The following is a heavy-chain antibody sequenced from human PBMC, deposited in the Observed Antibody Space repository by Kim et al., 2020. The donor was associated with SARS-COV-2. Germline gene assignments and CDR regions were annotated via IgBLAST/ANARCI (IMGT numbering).Heavy chain of an antibody. Sequence: SVKVSCKASGGTFSSYAISWVRQAPGQGLEWMGGIIPIFGTANYAQKFQGRVTITADESTSTAYMELSSLRSEDTAVYYCATGVDIVATTHFDYWGQGTLVTVSS. CDR1: GGTFSSYA. D-gene: IGHD5-12*01. J-gene: IGHJ4*02. V-gene: IGHV1-69*13. CDR2: IIPIFGTA. CDR3: ATGVDIVATTHFDY.